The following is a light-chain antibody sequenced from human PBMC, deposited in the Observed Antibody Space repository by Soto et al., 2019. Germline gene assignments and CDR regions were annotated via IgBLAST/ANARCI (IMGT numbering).Light chain of an antibody. J-gene: IGKJ1*01. CDR2: GAS. V-gene: IGKV3-20*01. CDR1: QSVTTQ. CDR3: QQYGGSTRT. Sequence: IVLTQSPGTLSLSPGERSTLSCRASQSVTTQLAWYQQKPGQAPRLIIHGASSRATGVPDRITGSGSGTDFTLSISRLEPEDFAVYYCQQYGGSTRTFGQGTTVDIK.